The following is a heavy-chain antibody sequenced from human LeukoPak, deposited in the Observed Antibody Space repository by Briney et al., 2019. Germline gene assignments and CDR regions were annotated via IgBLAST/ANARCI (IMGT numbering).Heavy chain of an antibody. CDR2: ISWNSGSI. D-gene: IGHD3-3*01. CDR3: AKSAWGIFGVVTIGSAFDI. CDR1: GFTFDDYA. J-gene: IGHJ3*02. V-gene: IGHV3-9*03. Sequence: PGGSLRLSCAASGFTFDDYAMHWVRQAPGKGLEWVSGISWNSGSIGYADSVKGRFTISRDNAKNSLYLQMNSLRAEDMALYYCAKSAWGIFGVVTIGSAFDIWGQGTMVTVSS.